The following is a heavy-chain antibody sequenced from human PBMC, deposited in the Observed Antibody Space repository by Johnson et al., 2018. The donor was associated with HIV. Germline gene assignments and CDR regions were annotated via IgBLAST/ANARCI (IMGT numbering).Heavy chain of an antibody. Sequence: VQLVESGGGLVKPGGSLRLSCAASGFSFSNAWMSWVRQVPGKGLEWVGRIKSKIDGGTTDYAAPVKGRFTISRDDSKNTLYLQMNSRKTEDTAVYYCTTACRGGGIWGQGTMVTVSS. D-gene: IGHD2-15*01. CDR1: GFSFSNAW. CDR3: TTACRGGGI. J-gene: IGHJ3*02. V-gene: IGHV3-15*01. CDR2: IKSKIDGGTT.